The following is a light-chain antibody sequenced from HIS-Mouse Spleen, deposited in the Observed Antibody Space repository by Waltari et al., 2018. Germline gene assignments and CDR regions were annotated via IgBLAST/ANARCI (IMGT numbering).Light chain of an antibody. J-gene: IGLJ3*02. Sequence: SYELTPPPSVSVSPGQTARITCSGAALPTHYAYWYQQKPGQAPVLGIYKDSERPSGIPERFSGSSSGTTVTLTISGVQAEDEADYYCQSADSSGTYRVFGGGTKLTVL. CDR3: QSADSSGTYRV. V-gene: IGLV3-25*03. CDR1: ALPTHY. CDR2: KDS.